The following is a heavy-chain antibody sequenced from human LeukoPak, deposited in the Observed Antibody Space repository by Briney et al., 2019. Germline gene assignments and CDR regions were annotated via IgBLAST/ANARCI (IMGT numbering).Heavy chain of an antibody. CDR1: GFTFSGSA. V-gene: IGHV3-73*01. Sequence: GGSLRLSCAAPGFTFSGSAMHWVRQASGKGLEWVGRIRSKVNNYATAYAASVKGRFTISRDDSKNTAYLQMNSLKTEDTAVYYCTRHPYGGNGEGPFWGQGTLVTVSS. CDR3: TRHPYGGNGEGPF. D-gene: IGHD4-23*01. CDR2: IRSKVNNYAT. J-gene: IGHJ4*02.